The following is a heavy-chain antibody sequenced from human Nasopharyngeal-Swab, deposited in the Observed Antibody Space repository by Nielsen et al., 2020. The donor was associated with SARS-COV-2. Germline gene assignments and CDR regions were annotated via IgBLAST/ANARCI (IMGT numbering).Heavy chain of an antibody. CDR2: IYYSGST. D-gene: IGHD5-18*01. CDR1: GGSISSGGYY. V-gene: IGHV4-61*08. J-gene: IGHJ6*02. CDR3: ARGGLSLGYSYDYYYYGMDV. Sequence: LRLSCTVSGGSISSGGYYWSWIRQPPGKGLEWIGYIYYSGSTNYNPSLKSRVTISVDTSKNQFSLKLSSVTAADTAVYYCARGGLSLGYSYDYYYYGMDVWGQGTTVTVSS.